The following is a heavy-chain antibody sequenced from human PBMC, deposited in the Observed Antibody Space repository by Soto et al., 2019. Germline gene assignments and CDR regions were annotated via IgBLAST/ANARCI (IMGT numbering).Heavy chain of an antibody. CDR1: GFTFSSYA. J-gene: IGHJ3*02. D-gene: IGHD6-6*01. CDR3: AKDGRVRRPEGNSSAFDI. V-gene: IGHV3-23*01. CDR2: ISGSGGST. Sequence: GGSLRLSCAASGFTFSSYAMSWVRQAPGKGLEWVSAISGSGGSTYYADSVKGRFTISRDNAKNTLYLQMNSLRAEATAVYYCAKDGRVRRPEGNSSAFDIWGQGTMVTVTS.